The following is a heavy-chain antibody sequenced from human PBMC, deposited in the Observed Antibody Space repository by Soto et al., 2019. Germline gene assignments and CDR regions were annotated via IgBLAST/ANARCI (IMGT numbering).Heavy chain of an antibody. CDR3: AKGTKWELLYPKYFQH. V-gene: IGHV3-30*18. CDR1: GFPFRSYG. J-gene: IGHJ1*01. D-gene: IGHD1-26*01. CDR2: ISYDGSNK. Sequence: PGGSLRLSCAASGFPFRSYGMHWVRQATGTGLEWVAVISYDGSNKYYADSVKGRFTISRDNSKNTLYLQMNSLRAEDTAVYYCAKGTKWELLYPKYFQHWGQGTLVTVSS.